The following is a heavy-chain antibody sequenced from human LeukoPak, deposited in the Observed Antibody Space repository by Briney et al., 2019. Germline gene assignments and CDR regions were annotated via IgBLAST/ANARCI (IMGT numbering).Heavy chain of an antibody. CDR1: GFTFSSYW. CDR2: IKQDGDEE. V-gene: IGHV3-7*01. J-gene: IGHJ5*02. D-gene: IGHD2/OR15-2a*01. Sequence: PGXXLRLSCAASGFTFSSYWMSWVRQAPGKGLGWVANIKQDGDEEYYVDPVKGRFTISRDNAKNSLYLQMNSLRAEDTAVYYCARDQYAWGQGTLVTVSS. CDR3: ARDQYA.